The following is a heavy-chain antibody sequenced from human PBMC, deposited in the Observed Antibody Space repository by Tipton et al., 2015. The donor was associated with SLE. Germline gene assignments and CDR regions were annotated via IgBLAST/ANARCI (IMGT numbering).Heavy chain of an antibody. D-gene: IGHD6-13*01. Sequence: TLSLTCAVSGGSIISSNWWHWVRQPPGKGLEWIGEIYHSGSLNYNPSLKSRVTISVSESKNQFSLTVTSVTAADTAVYYCASSSSDGFDIWGQGTMVTVSS. J-gene: IGHJ3*02. V-gene: IGHV4-4*02. CDR2: IYHSGSL. CDR1: GGSIISSNW. CDR3: ASSSSDGFDI.